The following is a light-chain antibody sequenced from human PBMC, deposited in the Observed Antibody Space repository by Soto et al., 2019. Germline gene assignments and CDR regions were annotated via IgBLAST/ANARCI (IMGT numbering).Light chain of an antibody. CDR1: SIDFVTYNR. J-gene: IGLJ2*01. CDR3: CSYAGSSTAI. CDR2: EGS. V-gene: IGLV2-23*01. Sequence: SVLNQLPSVSGSPGESVTLSCPGTSIDFVTYNRVSWYQQHPGKAPNLMIYEGSKRPSGVSNRFSGSKSGNTASLTISGLQAEDEADDYCCSYAGSSTAIFGGGTK.